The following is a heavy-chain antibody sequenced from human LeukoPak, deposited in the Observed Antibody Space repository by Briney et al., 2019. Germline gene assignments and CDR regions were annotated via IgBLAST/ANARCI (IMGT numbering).Heavy chain of an antibody. J-gene: IGHJ4*02. V-gene: IGHV4-39*01. CDR1: GGSISDSLYY. CDR2: IYYSGNT. CDR3: ARRPGSYESGHGDDN. D-gene: IGHD3-3*01. Sequence: PSETLSLTCSVCGGSISDSLYYWGWLRQPPGKGLQWIASIYYSGNTYYNPSLRSRVTISRDTSKNQFFLTLTSVTAADTAVYFCARRPGSYESGHGDDNWGQGILVTVSS.